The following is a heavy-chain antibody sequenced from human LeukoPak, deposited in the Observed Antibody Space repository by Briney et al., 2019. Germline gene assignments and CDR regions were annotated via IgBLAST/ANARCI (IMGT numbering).Heavy chain of an antibody. D-gene: IGHD1-26*01. Sequence: SVTLSLTCAVSDYSISSGYHWGWIRQPPEKGLEWIGSISRSGSTYYSPSLKGRVTMSVDSSKNEFSLNLSSVTAADTAVYYCARGYIGNSGRYYYYYMDVWGKGTTVTVSS. CDR2: ISRSGST. J-gene: IGHJ6*03. CDR3: ARGYIGNSGRYYYYYMDV. V-gene: IGHV4-38-2*01. CDR1: DYSISSGYH.